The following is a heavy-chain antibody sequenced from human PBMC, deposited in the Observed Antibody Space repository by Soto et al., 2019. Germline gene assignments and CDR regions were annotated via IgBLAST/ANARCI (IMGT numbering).Heavy chain of an antibody. CDR2: IYHSGST. CDR3: ARRDDSSGYYVGWFDP. J-gene: IGHJ5*02. D-gene: IGHD3-22*01. CDR1: GGSISSGGYS. Sequence: QLQLQESGSGLVKPSQTLSLTCAVSGGSISSGGYSWSWIRQPPGKGLEWIGYIYHSGSTYYNPSLKSRVTISVDRSKNQFSLKLSSVTAADTAVYYCARRDDSSGYYVGWFDPWGQGTLVTVSS. V-gene: IGHV4-30-2*01.